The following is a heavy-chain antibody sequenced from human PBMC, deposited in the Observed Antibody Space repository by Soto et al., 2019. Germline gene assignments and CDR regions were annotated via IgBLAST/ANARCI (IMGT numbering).Heavy chain of an antibody. V-gene: IGHV6-1*01. CDR1: GDSVSSNSAA. D-gene: IGHD5-18*01. CDR3: ARGTLVQLWSDSHHYYGMDV. CDR2: TYYRSKWYN. Sequence: QVQLQQSGPGLVKPSQTLSLTCAISGDSVSSNSAAWNWIRQSPSRGLEWLGRTYYRSKWYNDYAVSVKSRITINPDTSKNQFSLQLNSVTPEDTAVYYCARGTLVQLWSDSHHYYGMDVWGQGTTVTVSS. J-gene: IGHJ6*02.